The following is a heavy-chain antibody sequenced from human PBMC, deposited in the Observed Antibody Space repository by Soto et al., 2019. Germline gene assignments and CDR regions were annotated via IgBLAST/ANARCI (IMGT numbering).Heavy chain of an antibody. CDR2: INAGNGNT. CDR3: ARVSGWYFLDY. J-gene: IGHJ4*02. CDR1: GHTFTRYA. Sequence: ASVKVSCKASGHTFTRYAMHWVRQAPGQRLEWMGWINAGNGNTKYSQKFQGRVTITRDTSASTVYMELSSLRSEDTAVYYCARVSGWYFLDYWGQGTLVTVSS. D-gene: IGHD6-19*01. V-gene: IGHV1-3*01.